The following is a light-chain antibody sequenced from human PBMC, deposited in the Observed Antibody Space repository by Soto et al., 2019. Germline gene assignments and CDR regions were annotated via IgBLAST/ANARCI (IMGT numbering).Light chain of an antibody. J-gene: IGKJ2*01. CDR1: QGVTNSF. Sequence: ENVLTQSPGTLSLSPGQRATLSCRASQGVTNSFFAWYQQKPGQSPSLLIYDISSRAAGIPDRFSGSGSGTDFTLTISRLEPEDFVVYYCQQYSTLPPTFGQGTKLEVK. V-gene: IGKV3-20*01. CDR3: QQYSTLPPT. CDR2: DIS.